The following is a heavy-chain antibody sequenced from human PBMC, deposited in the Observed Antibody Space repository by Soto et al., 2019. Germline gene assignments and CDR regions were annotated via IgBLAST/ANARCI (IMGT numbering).Heavy chain of an antibody. Sequence: PGGSLRLSCAASGFTFSSYAMHWARQAPGKGMKWVTVISIRGGDEYYAESVRGRFTISRDDSKNTLYLQMDSLRVEDTAVYYCARVPGGDFFDYWGQGTLVTVSS. CDR1: GFTFSSYA. CDR3: ARVPGGDFFDY. J-gene: IGHJ4*02. V-gene: IGHV3-30*03. D-gene: IGHD1-26*01. CDR2: ISIRGGDE.